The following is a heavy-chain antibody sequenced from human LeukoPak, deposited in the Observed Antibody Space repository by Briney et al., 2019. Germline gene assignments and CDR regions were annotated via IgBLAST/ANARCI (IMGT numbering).Heavy chain of an antibody. Sequence: PGGSLRLSCAASGFTFSSYAMHWVRQAPGKGLGWVAVISYDGSNKYYADSVKGRFTISRDNSKNTLYLQMNSLRAEDTAVYYCARARYSHDYYYGMDVWGKGTTVTVSS. CDR2: ISYDGSNK. CDR1: GFTFSSYA. D-gene: IGHD5-18*01. V-gene: IGHV3-30*04. J-gene: IGHJ6*04. CDR3: ARARYSHDYYYGMDV.